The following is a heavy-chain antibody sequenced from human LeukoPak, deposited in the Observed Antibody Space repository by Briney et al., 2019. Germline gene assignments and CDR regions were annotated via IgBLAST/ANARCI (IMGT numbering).Heavy chain of an antibody. V-gene: IGHV4-39*01. Sequence: SETLSLTCTVSGGSISSSSYYWGWIRQPPGKGLEWIGSIYYSGSTYYNPSLKSRLTISVDTSKKQFSLKLNSVTAADTAVYYCARSIAARCDYWGQGTLVTVSS. J-gene: IGHJ4*02. CDR2: IYYSGST. CDR1: GGSISSSSYY. D-gene: IGHD6-6*01. CDR3: ARSIAARCDY.